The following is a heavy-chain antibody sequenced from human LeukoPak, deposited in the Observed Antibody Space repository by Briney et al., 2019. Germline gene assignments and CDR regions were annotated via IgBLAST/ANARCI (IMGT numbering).Heavy chain of an antibody. V-gene: IGHV4-38-2*01. D-gene: IGHD2-21*02. J-gene: IGHJ2*01. CDR3: ARHSIVVVTAGYFDL. CDR1: GYSISSGYY. Sequence: SETLSPTCAVSGYSISSGYYWGWIRQPPGKGLERIGRIYHSGSTYYNPSLKSRVTISVDTSKYQFSLKLSSVTAADTAVYYCARHSIVVVTAGYFDLWGRGTLVTVSS. CDR2: IYHSGST.